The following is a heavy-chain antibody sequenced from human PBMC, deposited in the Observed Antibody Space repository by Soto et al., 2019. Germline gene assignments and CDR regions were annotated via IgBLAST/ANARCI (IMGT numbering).Heavy chain of an antibody. J-gene: IGHJ4*02. Sequence: SETLSLTCTVSGGSISSSSYYWGWIRQPPGKGLEWIGSIYYSVSTYYNPSLKSRVTISVDTSKNQFSLKLSSVTAAETAVYYCARIYYDSVFDYWGQGTLVTVSS. CDR1: GGSISSSSYY. CDR2: IYYSVST. D-gene: IGHD3-22*01. CDR3: ARIYYDSVFDY. V-gene: IGHV4-39*01.